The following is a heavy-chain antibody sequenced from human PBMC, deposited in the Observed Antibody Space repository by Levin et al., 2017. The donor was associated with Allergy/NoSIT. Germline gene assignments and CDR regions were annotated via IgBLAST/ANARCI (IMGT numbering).Heavy chain of an antibody. CDR3: ARATEQVHISSGSYVFEPEPTKTKKYYMDV. CDR2: IIPIFGTA. V-gene: IGHV1-69*01. CDR1: GGTFSSYA. D-gene: IGHD3-10*01. J-gene: IGHJ6*03. Sequence: GGSLRLSCKASGGTFSSYAISWVRQAPGQGLEWMGGIIPIFGTANYAQKFQGRVTITADESTSTAYMELSSLRSEDTAVYYCARATEQVHISSGSYVFEPEPTKTKKYYMDVWGKGTTVTVSS.